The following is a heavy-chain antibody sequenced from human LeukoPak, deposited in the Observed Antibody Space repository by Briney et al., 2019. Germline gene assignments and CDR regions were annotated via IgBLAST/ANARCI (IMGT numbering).Heavy chain of an antibody. J-gene: IGHJ6*04. Sequence: GRSLRLSCAASGFSFSSYWMNWVRQVPGKGLEWVANIKQDGSQKYYVDSVKGRFTVSRDNAKNSLYLQMNSLRAEDTAVYYCARDPPSLSCVDVWGKGTTVTVSS. CDR1: GFSFSSYW. CDR3: ARDPPSLSCVDV. V-gene: IGHV3-7*01. CDR2: IKQDGSQK. D-gene: IGHD3-10*01.